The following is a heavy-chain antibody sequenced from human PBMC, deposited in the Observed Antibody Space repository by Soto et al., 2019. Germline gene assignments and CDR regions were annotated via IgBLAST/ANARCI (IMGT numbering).Heavy chain of an antibody. D-gene: IGHD3-22*01. J-gene: IGHJ5*02. CDR1: GGTLRSYA. CDR3: ARDRGPSSGYYPYWFDP. V-gene: IGHV1-69*12. CDR2: IIPIFGTG. Sequence: QVQLVQSGAEVKKPGSSVKVSCMASGGTLRSYAITWVRQAPGQGLEWMGGIIPIFGTGNYAQKFQARVTITADESTSTAYMELSSLRSEDTAVYYCARDRGPSSGYYPYWFDPWGQGTLVTVSS.